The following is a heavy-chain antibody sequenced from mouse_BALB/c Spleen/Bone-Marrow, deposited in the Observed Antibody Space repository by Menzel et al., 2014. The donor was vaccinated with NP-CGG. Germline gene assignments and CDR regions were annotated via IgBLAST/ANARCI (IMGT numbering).Heavy chain of an antibody. CDR3: ATGWFAY. J-gene: IGHJ3*01. V-gene: IGHV7-3*02. CDR1: GFTFTDYY. CDR2: IRNKANGYTT. Sequence: EVQRVESGGGLVQPGGSLRLSCATSGFTFTDYYMSWVRQPPGKALEWLGFIRNKANGYTTEYSASVKGRFTISRDNSQSILYLQMNTLRAEDSATYYCATGWFAYWGQGTLVTVPA.